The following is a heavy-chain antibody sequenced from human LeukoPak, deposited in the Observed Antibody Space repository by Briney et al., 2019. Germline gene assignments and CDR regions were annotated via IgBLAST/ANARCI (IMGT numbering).Heavy chain of an antibody. V-gene: IGHV3-49*04. CDR3: TRNRGIATAGILQAPHDY. CDR1: RFAFGDYA. Sequence: GGSLRLSCSASRFAFGDYAMSWVRQAPGGGLEWVGFIRSKPYGETTEYAASAKGRFTISRDDSKNIVYLQMNSLKVEDTALYYCTRNRGIATAGILQAPHDYWGQGTHVTVSS. D-gene: IGHD6-13*01. CDR2: IRSKPYGETT. J-gene: IGHJ4*02.